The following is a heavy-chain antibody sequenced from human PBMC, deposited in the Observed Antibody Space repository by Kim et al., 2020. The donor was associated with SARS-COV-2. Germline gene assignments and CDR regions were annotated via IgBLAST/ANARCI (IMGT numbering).Heavy chain of an antibody. J-gene: IGHJ4*02. CDR3: ASGLVSNYFDS. CDR2: IYPNDFDT. CDR1: AYSFSAYW. D-gene: IGHD2-8*02. V-gene: IGHV5-51*04. Sequence: GESLKISCKSSAYSFSAYWIGWVRQRPGKGLEWMGIIYPNDFDTRYGPSFQGQVTISADRPTSTAYLQWTNLKTSDSALYYCASGLVSNYFDSWGQGTLVTVSS.